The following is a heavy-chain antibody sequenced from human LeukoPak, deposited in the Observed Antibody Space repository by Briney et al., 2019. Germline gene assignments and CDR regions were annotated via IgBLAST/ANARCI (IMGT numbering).Heavy chain of an antibody. CDR1: GFTFSSDA. D-gene: IGHD3-22*01. Sequence: GGSLRLSCAASGFTFSSDAMSWVRQAPGKGLEWVSAISGSGGSTYYADSVKGRFTISRDNSKNTLYLQMNSLRAEDTAVYYCAKSRGYYDSSGYYYLVYWGQGTLVTVSS. V-gene: IGHV3-23*01. CDR3: AKSRGYYDSSGYYYLVY. J-gene: IGHJ4*02. CDR2: ISGSGGST.